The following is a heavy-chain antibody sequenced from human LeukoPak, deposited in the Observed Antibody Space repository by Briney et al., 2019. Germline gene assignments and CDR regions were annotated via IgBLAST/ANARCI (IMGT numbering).Heavy chain of an antibody. CDR3: ARVVEMATIAADY. J-gene: IGHJ4*02. CDR1: GGSISSYC. CDR2: IYYSGST. V-gene: IGHV4-59*01. Sequence: SETLSLTCTVSGGSISSYCWSWIRQPPGKGLEWIGYIYYSGSTNYNPSLKSRVTISVDTSKNQFSLKLSSVTAADTAVYYCARVVEMATIAADYWGQGTLVTVSS. D-gene: IGHD5-24*01.